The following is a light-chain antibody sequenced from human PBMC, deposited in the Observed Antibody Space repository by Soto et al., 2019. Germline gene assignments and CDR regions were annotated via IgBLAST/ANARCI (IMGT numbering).Light chain of an antibody. CDR1: SSDVGGYNY. J-gene: IGLJ1*01. CDR2: EVS. Sequence: QSVLTQPPSASGSAGQSVTISCTGTSSDVGGYNYVSWYQQHPGKAPKLMIYEVSKRPSGVPDRFSGSKSGNTASLTVSGLQAEDEADYYCSSYAGSNNVFGTGTKVT. V-gene: IGLV2-8*01. CDR3: SSYAGSNNV.